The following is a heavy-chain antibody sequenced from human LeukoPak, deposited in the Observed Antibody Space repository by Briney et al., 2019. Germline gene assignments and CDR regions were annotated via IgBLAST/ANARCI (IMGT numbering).Heavy chain of an antibody. D-gene: IGHD3-10*01. Sequence: SETLSLTCTVSGGSISSSSYYWGWIRQPPGKGLEWIGSIYYSGSTYYNPSLKSRVTISVDTSKNQFSLKLSSVTAADTAVYYCARERVRGSGVIDYWGQGTLVTVSS. V-gene: IGHV4-39*07. J-gene: IGHJ4*02. CDR3: ARERVRGSGVIDY. CDR1: GGSISSSSYY. CDR2: IYYSGST.